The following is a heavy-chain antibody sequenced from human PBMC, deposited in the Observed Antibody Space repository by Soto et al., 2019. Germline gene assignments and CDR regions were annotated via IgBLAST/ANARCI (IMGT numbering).Heavy chain of an antibody. D-gene: IGHD6-19*01. CDR2: INPHTGGT. J-gene: IGHJ2*01. CDR1: GYTFNGYY. CDR3: ARDGDFGRQTVDGTLHWFFDF. Sequence: QVQLVQSGAEVKKPGASVQVSCRASGYTFNGYYLHWVRQAPGEGPEWMGWINPHTGGTNYAQKFEGRVTMTGDTSLSTAFMELTRLRPDDAALYYCARDGDFGRQTVDGTLHWFFDFWGRGTQVTVSS. V-gene: IGHV1-2*02.